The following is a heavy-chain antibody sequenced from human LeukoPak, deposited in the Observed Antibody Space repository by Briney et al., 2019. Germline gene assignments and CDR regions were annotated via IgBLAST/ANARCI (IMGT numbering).Heavy chain of an antibody. V-gene: IGHV3-30*04. CDR3: AKGRWFFDY. D-gene: IGHD3-9*01. Sequence: GGSLRLSCAASGFTFSSYAMHWVRQAPGKGLEWVAVISYDGSNKYYADSVKGRFTISRDNSKNTLYLQMNSLRAEDTAVYYCAKGRWFFDYWGQGTLVTVPS. J-gene: IGHJ4*02. CDR1: GFTFSSYA. CDR2: ISYDGSNK.